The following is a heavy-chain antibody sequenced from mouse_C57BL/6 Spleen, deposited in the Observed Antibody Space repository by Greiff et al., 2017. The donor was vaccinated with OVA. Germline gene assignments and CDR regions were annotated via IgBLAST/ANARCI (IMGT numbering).Heavy chain of an antibody. CDR2: IYPGSGNT. CDR1: GYSFTSYY. J-gene: IGHJ4*01. Sequence: VQLKQSGPELVKPGASVKISCKASGYSFTSYYIHWVKQRPGQGLEWIGWIYPGSGNTKYNEKFKGKATLTADTSSSTAYMQLSSLTSEDSAVYYCARSGYYYAMDYWGQGTSVTVSS. CDR3: ARSGYYYAMDY. V-gene: IGHV1-66*01. D-gene: IGHD3-1*01.